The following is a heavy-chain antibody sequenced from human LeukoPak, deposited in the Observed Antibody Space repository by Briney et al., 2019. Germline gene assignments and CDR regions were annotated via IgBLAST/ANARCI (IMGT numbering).Heavy chain of an antibody. Sequence: ASVKVSCKASGYTFTGYYMHWVRQAPGQGLKWMGWINPNSGGTNYAQKFQGRVTMTMDTSISTAYMELSRLRSDDTAVYYCAGDYGDYSFSRFDPWGQGTLVTVSS. D-gene: IGHD4-17*01. V-gene: IGHV1-2*02. CDR1: GYTFTGYY. J-gene: IGHJ5*02. CDR3: AGDYGDYSFSRFDP. CDR2: INPNSGGT.